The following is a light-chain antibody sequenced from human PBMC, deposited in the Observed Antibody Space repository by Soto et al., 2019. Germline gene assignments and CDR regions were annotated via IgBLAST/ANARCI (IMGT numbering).Light chain of an antibody. CDR3: NSFTSSCTYV. J-gene: IGLJ1*01. Sequence: QSALTQPASVSGSPGQSITISCTGTRSDVGAYNYVSWYQQHPGKAPKLMIYDVSNRPSGVSNRFSGSKSGNTASLTISGLQGEDEADYYCNSFTSSCTYVFGTGTKLTVL. CDR1: RSDVGAYNY. CDR2: DVS. V-gene: IGLV2-14*03.